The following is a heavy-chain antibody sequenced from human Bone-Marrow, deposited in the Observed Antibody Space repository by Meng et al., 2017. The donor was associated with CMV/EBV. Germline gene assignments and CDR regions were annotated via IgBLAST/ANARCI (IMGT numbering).Heavy chain of an antibody. CDR1: GFIFSNYV. J-gene: IGHJ3*02. Sequence: GESLKISCASSGFIFSNYVMQWVRQAPNKGLEWVAVISYDGSNKYYADSVKGRFTISRDNSKNTLYLQMNSLRAEDTDVYYCAIYYDSGGLRVDAFVIWGQGTMVTVSS. CDR3: AIYYDSGGLRVDAFVI. D-gene: IGHD3-22*01. V-gene: IGHV3-30*19. CDR2: ISYDGSNK.